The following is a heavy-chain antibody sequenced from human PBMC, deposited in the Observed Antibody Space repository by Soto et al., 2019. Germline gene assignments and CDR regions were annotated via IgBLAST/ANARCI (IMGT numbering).Heavy chain of an antibody. CDR3: ARVSLESGFPSDQPGILLVPAAIGY. Sequence: GGSLRLSCAASGFAFNIYWMSWVRQAPGKGLEWVANIKQDGSEKYYVDSVKGRFTISRDNAKNSLYLQMNSLRAEDTAVYYCARVSLESGFPSDQPGILLVPAAIGYWGQGTLVTVSS. CDR1: GFAFNIYW. CDR2: IKQDGSEK. D-gene: IGHD2-2*01. V-gene: IGHV3-7*01. J-gene: IGHJ4*02.